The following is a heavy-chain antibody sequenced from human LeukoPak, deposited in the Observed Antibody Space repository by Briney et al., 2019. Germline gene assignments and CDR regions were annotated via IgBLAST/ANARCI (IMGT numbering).Heavy chain of an antibody. Sequence: ASETLSLTCAVYGGSFSGYFWSWIRQSPGKGLEWIGEINHSGSTNYNPSLKSRVTILVDTSKNQSSLKLNSVTAADTAVYYCARGEMATITRGWAYWGQGTLVSVPS. J-gene: IGHJ4*02. CDR3: ARGEMATITRGWAY. CDR2: INHSGST. D-gene: IGHD5-24*01. V-gene: IGHV4-34*01. CDR1: GGSFSGYF.